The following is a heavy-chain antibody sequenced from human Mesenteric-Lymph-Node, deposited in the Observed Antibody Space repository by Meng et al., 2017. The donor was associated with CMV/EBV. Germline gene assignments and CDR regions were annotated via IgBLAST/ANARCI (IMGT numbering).Heavy chain of an antibody. CDR3: AKCNAVAGNYYYGMDV. CDR1: GFTFSSYA. D-gene: IGHD6-19*01. CDR2: ISGSGGST. J-gene: IGHJ6*02. Sequence: GESLKISCAASGFTFSSYAMSWVRQAPGKGLEWVSAISGSGGSTYYADSVKGRFTISRDNSESTLYLEMNSLRAEDTGVYFCAKCNAVAGNYYYGMDVWGQGTTVTVSS. V-gene: IGHV3-23*01.